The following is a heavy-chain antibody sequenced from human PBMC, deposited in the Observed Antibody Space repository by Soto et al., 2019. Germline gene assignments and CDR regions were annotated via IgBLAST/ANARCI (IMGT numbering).Heavy chain of an antibody. V-gene: IGHV1-2*02. CDR1: GYTFTGYY. Sequence: GASVKVSCKASGYTFTGYYMHWVRQAPGQGLEWMGWINPNSGGTNYAQRFQGRVTFTADASTSTVYLELSSLRSEDTAMYYCARDPSTINKLIGVWFDPWGQGTLVTVSS. J-gene: IGHJ5*02. D-gene: IGHD4-4*01. CDR2: INPNSGGT. CDR3: ARDPSTINKLIGVWFDP.